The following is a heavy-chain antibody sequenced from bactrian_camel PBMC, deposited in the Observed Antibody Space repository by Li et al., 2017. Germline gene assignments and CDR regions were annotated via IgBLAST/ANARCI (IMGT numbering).Heavy chain of an antibody. D-gene: IGHD3*01. V-gene: IGHV3S55*01. CDR2: ISSDNST. CDR1: GLTFDDHD. CDR3: AADGGGFVDDCYSGSGWVKYEYNY. Sequence: HVQLVESGGGSVDAGGSLRLSCTASGLTFDDHDMGWYRQAPECELVSTISSDNSTCYADSVKGRFTISRDNAKNTVVLQMNSLKSEDTAMYYCAADGGGFVDDCYSGSGWVKYEYNYWGQGTQVTVS. J-gene: IGHJ4*01.